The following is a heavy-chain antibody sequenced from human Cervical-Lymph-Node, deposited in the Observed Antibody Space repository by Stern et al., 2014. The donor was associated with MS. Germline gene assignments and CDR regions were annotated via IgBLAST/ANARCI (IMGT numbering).Heavy chain of an antibody. CDR2: IYFSGNS. D-gene: IGHD5-12*01. CDR1: GGSLSTYY. Sequence: VQLQESGPGLVKPSDTLSLTCLISGGSLSTYYWSWVRQPPGKGLEWIGSIYFSGNSNYNPSLKSRVAMSVDTAKNQCSQKLGPVTAADTAVYYCARDDGYSGYDSWGQGTLVTVSS. CDR3: ARDDGYSGYDS. V-gene: IGHV4-59*01. J-gene: IGHJ4*02.